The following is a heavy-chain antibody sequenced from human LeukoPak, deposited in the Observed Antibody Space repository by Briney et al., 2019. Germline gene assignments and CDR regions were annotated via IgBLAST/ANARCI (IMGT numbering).Heavy chain of an antibody. V-gene: IGHV4-39*02. J-gene: IGHJ4*02. CDR2: IYYSGST. Sequence: SETLSLTCTVSGDSISSTNYYWGWIRQPPGKGLEWIGSIYYSGSTYYNPSLESRVTISVDTSKNQFSLKLSSVTAADTAVYYCAREGGDGYNYYFDYWGQGTLVTVSS. D-gene: IGHD5-24*01. CDR3: AREGGDGYNYYFDY. CDR1: GDSISSTNYY.